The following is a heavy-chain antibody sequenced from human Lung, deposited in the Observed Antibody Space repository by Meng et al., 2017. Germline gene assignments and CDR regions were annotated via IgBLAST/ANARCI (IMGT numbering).Heavy chain of an antibody. CDR1: GGSFSDYY. CDR2: INHSGST. D-gene: IGHD4-11*01. Sequence: QGQRQQWGAGLVKPWETLSLTCVVSGGSFSDYYWSWIRQPPGKGLEWIGEINHSGSTNYNPSLESRATISVDTSQNNLSLKLSSVTAADSAVYYCARGPTTMAHDFDYWGQGTLVTVSS. J-gene: IGHJ4*02. CDR3: ARGPTTMAHDFDY. V-gene: IGHV4-34*01.